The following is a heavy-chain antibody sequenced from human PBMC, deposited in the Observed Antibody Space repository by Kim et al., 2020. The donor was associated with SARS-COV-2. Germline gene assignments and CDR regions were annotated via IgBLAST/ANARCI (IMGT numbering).Heavy chain of an antibody. CDR1: GGSISSYY. CDR2: IYYSGST. J-gene: IGHJ3*02. V-gene: IGHV4-59*01. Sequence: SETLSLTCTVSGGSISSYYWSWIRQPPGKGLEWIGYIYYSGSTNYNPSLKSRVTISVDTSKNQFSLKLSSVTAADTAVYYCAREARSGYITADAFDIWGQGTMVTVSS. D-gene: IGHD5-12*01. CDR3: AREARSGYITADAFDI.